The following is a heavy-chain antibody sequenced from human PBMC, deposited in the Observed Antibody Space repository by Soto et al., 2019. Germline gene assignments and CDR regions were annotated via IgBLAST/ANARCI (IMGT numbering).Heavy chain of an antibody. CDR1: GGTFSTYT. D-gene: IGHD2-2*01. J-gene: IGHJ3*01. Sequence: QVHLEQSGAEVKKPGSSVKVSCKAAGGTFSTYTLIWVRQAPGQGLEWMGRIIPMLTVTNSAQKFQGRVTLTADKSTSTAFMELTSLPSDDTAVYYCSIGSWSAETFDVWGQGTMVTVSS. CDR2: IIPMLTVT. CDR3: SIGSWSAETFDV. V-gene: IGHV1-69*02.